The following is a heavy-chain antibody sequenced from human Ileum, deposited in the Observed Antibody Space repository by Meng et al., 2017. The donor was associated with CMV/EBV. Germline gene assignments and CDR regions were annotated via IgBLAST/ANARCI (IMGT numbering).Heavy chain of an antibody. CDR3: AREGGGWYFDS. V-gene: IGHV4-30-4*01. Sequence: LSLSFPFSSPSLLPCPSSSPSLPPPPCTLPAFLFFLYYRGSTLYNPSLKSPVTISLAKSKNQFSLRLRSVTAADTAVYFCAREGGGWYFDSWGQGTLVTVSS. CDR2: LYYRGST. D-gene: IGHD6-19*01. CDR1: SPSLLPCPSS. J-gene: IGHJ4*02.